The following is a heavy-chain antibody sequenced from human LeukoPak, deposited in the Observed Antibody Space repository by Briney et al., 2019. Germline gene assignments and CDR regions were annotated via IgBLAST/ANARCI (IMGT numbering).Heavy chain of an antibody. CDR1: GGTFSSYA. D-gene: IGHD4-17*01. V-gene: IGHV1-69*05. J-gene: IGHJ3*02. Sequence: GGSVKVSCKASGGTFSSYAISWVRQAPGQGLEWMGRIIAIFGTANYAQKFQGRVTITTDESTSTAYMELSSLRSEDTAVYYCASSARWYGDEIWAFDIWGQGTMVTVSS. CDR2: IIAIFGTA. CDR3: ASSARWYGDEIWAFDI.